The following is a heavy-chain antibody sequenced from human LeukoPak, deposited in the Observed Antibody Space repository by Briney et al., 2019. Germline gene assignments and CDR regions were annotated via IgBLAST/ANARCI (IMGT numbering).Heavy chain of an antibody. D-gene: IGHD6-13*01. CDR1: GFTFSSYS. V-gene: IGHV3-21*01. CDR2: ISSSSSYI. Sequence: NPGGSLRLSCAASGFTFSSYSMNWVRQAPGKGLEWVSSISSSSSYIYYADSVKGRFTISRDNAKNSLYLQMNSLRAEDTAVYYCARSKEQQLAKGPFDYWGQGTLVTVSS. J-gene: IGHJ4*02. CDR3: ARSKEQQLAKGPFDY.